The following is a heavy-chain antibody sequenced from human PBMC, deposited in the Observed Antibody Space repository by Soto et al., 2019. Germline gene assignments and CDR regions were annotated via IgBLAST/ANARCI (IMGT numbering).Heavy chain of an antibody. V-gene: IGHV4-31*03. CDR2: IDYSGST. CDR1: GGSISSGGYY. CDR3: ARVGGINCFDP. J-gene: IGHJ5*02. D-gene: IGHD3-16*01. Sequence: QVQLQESGPGLVKPSQTLSLTCPVSGGSISSGGYYWSWIRQHPGKGLEWIGYIDYSGSTYYNPSLKIRVTIPGDTSKNQFSLKLSSVTAADTAVYYCARVGGINCFDPLGQGTLVTVSS.